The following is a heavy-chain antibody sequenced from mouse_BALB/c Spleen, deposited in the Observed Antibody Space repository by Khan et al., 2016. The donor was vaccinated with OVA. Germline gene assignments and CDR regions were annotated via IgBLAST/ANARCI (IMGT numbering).Heavy chain of an antibody. J-gene: IGHJ2*01. D-gene: IGHD1-1*02. CDR1: GYTFTDYN. CDR2: IYPYNGGT. Sequence: EVQLQQSGPELVKPGASVKISCKASGYTFTDYNMHWVKQSHGKSLEWIGYIYPYNGGTGYNQKFKSKATLTADNSSTTAYMELRSLTSEDSAVYYCARYSYGNYFDYWGQGTTLTVSS. CDR3: ARYSYGNYFDY. V-gene: IGHV1S29*02.